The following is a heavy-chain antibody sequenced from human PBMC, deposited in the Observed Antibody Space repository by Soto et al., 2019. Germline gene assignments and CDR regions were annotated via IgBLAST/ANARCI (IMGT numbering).Heavy chain of an antibody. D-gene: IGHD3-10*01. Sequence: SETLSLTCAVSGGSISSSNWWSWVRQPPGKGLEWIGYIYYSGITNYNPSLKSRVTISVDTSKNQFSLKLSSVTAADTAVYYCAKVGPYDSGSYMFRYNWFGPWGPGTLVT. CDR3: AKVGPYDSGSYMFRYNWFGP. CDR2: IYYSGIT. V-gene: IGHV4-4*02. CDR1: GGSISSSNW. J-gene: IGHJ5*02.